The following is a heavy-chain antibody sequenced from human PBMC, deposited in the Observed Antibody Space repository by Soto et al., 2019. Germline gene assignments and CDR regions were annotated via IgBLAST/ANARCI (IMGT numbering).Heavy chain of an antibody. V-gene: IGHV3-7*03. J-gene: IGHJ4*02. CDR2: IKQDGSEK. Sequence: EVQLVESGGGLVQPGGSLRLSCAASGFTFSSYWMSWVRQAPGKGLEWVANIKQDGSEKYYVDSVKGRFTISRDNAKNSLYLQMNSLRAEDTAVYYCRMNYYDSSGFSPMLDYWGQGTLVTVSS. CDR1: GFTFSSYW. D-gene: IGHD3-22*01. CDR3: RMNYYDSSGFSPMLDY.